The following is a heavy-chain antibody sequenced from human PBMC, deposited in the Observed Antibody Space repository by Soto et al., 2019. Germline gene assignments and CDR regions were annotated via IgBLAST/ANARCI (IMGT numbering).Heavy chain of an antibody. CDR2: IKSKTDGGTT. J-gene: IGHJ6*02. V-gene: IGHV3-15*07. Sequence: GGSLRLSCAASGFTFSNAWMNWVRQAPGKGLEWVGRIKSKTDGGTTDYAAPVKGRFTISREDSKNTLYLQMNSLKTEDTAVYYCTTSQYYDFWSGYYTGYYYYYGMDVWGQGTTVTVSS. CDR1: GFTFSNAW. CDR3: TTSQYYDFWSGYYTGYYYYYGMDV. D-gene: IGHD3-3*01.